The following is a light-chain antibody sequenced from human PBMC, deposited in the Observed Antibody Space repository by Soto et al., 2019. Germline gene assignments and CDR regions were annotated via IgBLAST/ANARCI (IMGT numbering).Light chain of an antibody. CDR2: EVS. V-gene: IGLV2-14*01. J-gene: IGLJ3*02. CDR1: SSDVGGYNY. CDR3: SSYTSSSTRV. Sequence: QSVLTQPDSVSGSPGQSITISCTGTSSDVGGYNYVSWYQQHPGKAPKLMIYEVSNRPSGVSNRFSGSKSGNTASLTISGLQAEDDADYYCSSYTSSSTRVFGGGTKLTVL.